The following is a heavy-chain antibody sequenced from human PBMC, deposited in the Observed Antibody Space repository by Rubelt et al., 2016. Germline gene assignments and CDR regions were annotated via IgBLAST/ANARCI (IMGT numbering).Heavy chain of an antibody. Sequence: QVQLVQSGAEVKKPGASVKVSCKASGYTFTGYFMHWVRQAPGQGLEWMGWINPNSGGTSHAQKFQGRVTMTSETSSTTAYMELNTLRSEDTAVYYCARDGVGFDYWGQGTLVTVSS. CDR3: ARDGVGFDY. CDR1: GYTFTGYF. D-gene: IGHD1-26*01. CDR2: INPNSGGT. V-gene: IGHV1-2*02. J-gene: IGHJ4*02.